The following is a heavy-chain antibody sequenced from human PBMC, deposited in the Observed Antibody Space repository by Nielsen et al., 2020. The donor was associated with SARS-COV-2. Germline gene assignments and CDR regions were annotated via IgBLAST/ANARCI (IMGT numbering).Heavy chain of an antibody. V-gene: IGHV3-7*03. CDR2: IKQDGSEK. CDR1: GFTFSSYW. D-gene: IGHD5-12*01. CDR3: AKDSYVYGDYFDS. Sequence: GESLKISCAASGFTFSSYWMSWVRQAPGKGLEWVANIKQDGSEKYYVDSVKGRFTISRDNAKNSLYLQMNSLRAEDTAVYYCAKDSYVYGDYFDSWGQGTLVTVSS. J-gene: IGHJ4*02.